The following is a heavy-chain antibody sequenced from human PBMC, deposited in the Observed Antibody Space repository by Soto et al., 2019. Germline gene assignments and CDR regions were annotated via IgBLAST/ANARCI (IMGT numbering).Heavy chain of an antibody. Sequence: EVQLVESGGGLVQPGGSLRLSCAASGFTFSSYDMHWVRQATGKGLEWVSAIGTAGDTYYPGSVKGRFTISRENAKNSLYLQMNSLRAGDTAVYYCARGSSSGWYVLIDHWGQGTLVTVSS. D-gene: IGHD6-19*01. CDR1: GFTFSSYD. CDR3: ARGSSSGWYVLIDH. V-gene: IGHV3-13*01. J-gene: IGHJ4*02. CDR2: IGTAGDT.